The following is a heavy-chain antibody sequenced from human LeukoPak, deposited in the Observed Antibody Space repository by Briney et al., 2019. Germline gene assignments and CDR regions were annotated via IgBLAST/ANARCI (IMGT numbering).Heavy chain of an antibody. J-gene: IGHJ4*02. V-gene: IGHV1-18*04. CDR3: ARTAAASLSSGWSY. CDR2: ISAYNGNT. Sequence: ASVKVSCKASGYTFTSYGISWVRQAPGQGLEWMGWISAYNGNTNYAQKLQGRVTMTTDTSTSTAYLELRSLRSDDTAVYYCARTAAASLSSGWSYWGQGTLVTVSS. CDR1: GYTFTSYG. D-gene: IGHD6-19*01.